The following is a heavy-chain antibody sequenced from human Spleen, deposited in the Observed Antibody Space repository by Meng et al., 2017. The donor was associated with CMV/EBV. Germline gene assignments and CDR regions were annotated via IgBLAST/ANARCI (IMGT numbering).Heavy chain of an antibody. Sequence: GGSMRLSCAASGFTVSSNYMSWVRQAPGKGLEWVSVIYSGGSTYYADSVKGRFTISRDNSKNTLYLQMNSLRAEDTAVYYCARNYDFWSGSYYYYGMAVWGQGTTVTVSS. V-gene: IGHV3-66*02. CDR3: ARNYDFWSGSYYYYGMAV. CDR2: IYSGGST. J-gene: IGHJ6*02. CDR1: GFTVSSNY. D-gene: IGHD3-3*01.